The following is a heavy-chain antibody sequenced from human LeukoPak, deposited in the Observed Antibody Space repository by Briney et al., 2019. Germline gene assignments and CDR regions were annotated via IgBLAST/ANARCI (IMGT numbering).Heavy chain of an antibody. CDR2: VSRITSYI. CDR1: GFTFSSYT. CDR3: ARDLITPPGYGMDV. Sequence: GGSLSLSCAAFGFTFSSYTMTWVRQAPGKGLEWVSSVSRITSYIYYADSVKGRFTISRDNAKNSLYLQMNSLRAEDTAVYYCARDLITPPGYGMDVWGQGTTVTVSS. D-gene: IGHD3-10*01. J-gene: IGHJ6*02. V-gene: IGHV3-21*01.